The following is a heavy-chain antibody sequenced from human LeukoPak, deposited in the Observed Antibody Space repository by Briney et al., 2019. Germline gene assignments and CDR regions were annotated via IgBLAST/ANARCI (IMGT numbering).Heavy chain of an antibody. J-gene: IGHJ4*02. CDR3: ARESSPLYYYDSSGYNDY. D-gene: IGHD3-22*01. V-gene: IGHV3-48*01. Sequence: GGSLRLSCAASGFTLSSYSMNWVRQAPGKGLEWVSYISSSSSTIYYADSVKGRFTISRDNAKNSLYLQMNSLRAEDTAVYYCARESSPLYYYDSSGYNDYWGQGTLVTVSS. CDR2: ISSSSSTI. CDR1: GFTLSSYS.